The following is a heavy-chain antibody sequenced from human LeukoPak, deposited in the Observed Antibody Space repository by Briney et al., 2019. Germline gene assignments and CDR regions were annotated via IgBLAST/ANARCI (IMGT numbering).Heavy chain of an antibody. D-gene: IGHD6-19*01. V-gene: IGHV1-18*01. CDR1: GYTFTSYG. Sequence: ASVKVSCKASGYTFTSYGISWVRQAPGQGLEWMGWISAYNGNTNYAQKLQGRVTMTTDTSTSTAYMALRSLRSDDTAVYYCAGFGYSSGWYYFDYWGQGTLVTVSS. J-gene: IGHJ4*02. CDR2: ISAYNGNT. CDR3: AGFGYSSGWYYFDY.